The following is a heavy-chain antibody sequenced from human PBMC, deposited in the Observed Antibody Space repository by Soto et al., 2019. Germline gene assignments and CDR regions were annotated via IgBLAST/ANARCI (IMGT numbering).Heavy chain of an antibody. J-gene: IGHJ4*02. Sequence: SETLSLTCTVSGGSISSYYWSWIRQPPGKGLEWIGYIYYSGSTNYNPSLKSRVTISVDTSKNQFSLKLSSVTAADTAVYYCARDSHYCSSTSCHLSDYWGQGTLVTVS. CDR1: GGSISSYY. CDR3: ARDSHYCSSTSCHLSDY. D-gene: IGHD2-2*01. V-gene: IGHV4-59*01. CDR2: IYYSGST.